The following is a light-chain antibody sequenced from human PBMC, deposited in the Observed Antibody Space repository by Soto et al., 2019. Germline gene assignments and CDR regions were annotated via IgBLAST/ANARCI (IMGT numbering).Light chain of an antibody. CDR3: CSYAGSSTFVV. V-gene: IGLV2-23*02. CDR1: SSDVGSYNL. CDR2: EVS. Sequence: CALTQPASVSGSPGQSITISCTGTSSDVGSYNLVSWYQQHPGKAPKLMIYEVSKRPSGVSNRFSGSKSGNTASLTISGLQAEDEADYYCCSYAGSSTFVVFGGGTKLTVL. J-gene: IGLJ2*01.